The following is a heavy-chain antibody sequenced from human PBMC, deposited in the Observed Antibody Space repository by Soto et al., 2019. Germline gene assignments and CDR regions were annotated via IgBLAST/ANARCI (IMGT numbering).Heavy chain of an antibody. Sequence: QVQVVESGGGAVQPGRSLRLSCAASGFTFSSYPMYWLRQAPGKGLEWVAVIWYDGSKRYYGDSVKGRFTISRDNPTNTLFLQMNNLRADDSALYYCARGGRSSGYFGDHWGQGTLVTVSS. V-gene: IGHV3-33*01. CDR3: ARGGRSSGYFGDH. CDR1: GFTFSSYP. CDR2: IWYDGSKR. D-gene: IGHD3-22*01. J-gene: IGHJ4*02.